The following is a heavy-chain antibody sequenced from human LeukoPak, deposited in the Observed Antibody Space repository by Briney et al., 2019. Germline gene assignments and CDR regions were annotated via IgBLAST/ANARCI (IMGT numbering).Heavy chain of an antibody. CDR3: ARELSGSSSRHFDY. CDR2: ISGSGGST. CDR1: GFTFSSYA. D-gene: IGHD2-15*01. Sequence: GGSLRLSCAASGFTFSSYAMSWVRQAPGKGLEWVSAISGSGGSTYYADSVKGRFTISRDNAKDTLYLQMNSLRAEDTAVYYCARELSGSSSRHFDYWGQGTLVTVSS. V-gene: IGHV3-23*01. J-gene: IGHJ4*01.